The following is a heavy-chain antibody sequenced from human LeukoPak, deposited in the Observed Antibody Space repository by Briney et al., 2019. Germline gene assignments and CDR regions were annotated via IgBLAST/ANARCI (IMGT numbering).Heavy chain of an antibody. CDR2: INPSGGST. V-gene: IGHV1-46*01. J-gene: IGHJ4*02. Sequence: ASVKVSCKASGYTFTSYYMHWVRQAPGQGLEWMGIINPSGGSTSYAQKFQGRVTMTRDMSTSTVYMELSSLRSEDTAVYYCASSYYDILTGYYNWGIFDYWGQGTLVTVSS. D-gene: IGHD3-9*01. CDR1: GYTFTSYY. CDR3: ASSYYDILTGYYNWGIFDY.